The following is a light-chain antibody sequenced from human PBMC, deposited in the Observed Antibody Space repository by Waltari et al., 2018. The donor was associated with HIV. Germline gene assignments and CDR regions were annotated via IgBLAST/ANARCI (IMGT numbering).Light chain of an antibody. CDR2: WAS. V-gene: IGKV4-1*01. Sequence: DIVMTQSPDSLAVSLGERATFNCRSSRTVLSNSDNRNYLAWYQQKTGQSPNVLIYWASTRQSGFLDRFSASGSGTNFSLTISSLQAADVAVYYCQQYYTVRPTFGGGTKVEIK. CDR1: RTVLSNSDNRNY. CDR3: QQYYTVRPT. J-gene: IGKJ4*01.